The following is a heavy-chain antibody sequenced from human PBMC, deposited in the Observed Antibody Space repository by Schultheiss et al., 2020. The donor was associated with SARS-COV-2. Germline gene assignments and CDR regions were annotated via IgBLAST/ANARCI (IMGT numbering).Heavy chain of an antibody. J-gene: IGHJ5*02. D-gene: IGHD3-3*01. V-gene: IGHV4-31*03. Sequence: LRLSCTVSGGSISSGGYYWSWIRQYPGKGLEWIGYIYYSGSTYYNPSLKSRVTISVDTSKNQFSLKLSSVTAADTAVYYCARDSPGTIFGAGWFDPWGQGTLVTVSS. CDR3: ARDSPGTIFGAGWFDP. CDR1: GGSISSGGYY. CDR2: IYYSGST.